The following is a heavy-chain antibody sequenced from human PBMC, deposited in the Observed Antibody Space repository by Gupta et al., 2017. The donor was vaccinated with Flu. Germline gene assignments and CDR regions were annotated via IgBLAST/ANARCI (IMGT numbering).Heavy chain of an antibody. V-gene: IGHV3-48*03. D-gene: IGHD6-19*01. J-gene: IGHJ4*02. CDR1: GFTFRRYE. CDR3: ARDRKDSGWYQLVLFDY. Sequence: EVQLVESGGGLVQPGGSLRLSCAASGFTFRRYELHWVRQAPGKGLEWVSYISSSGSTIYYADSVKGRFTISRDNAKNSLYLQMNSLRAEDTAVYYCARDRKDSGWYQLVLFDYWGQGTLVTVSS. CDR2: ISSSGSTI.